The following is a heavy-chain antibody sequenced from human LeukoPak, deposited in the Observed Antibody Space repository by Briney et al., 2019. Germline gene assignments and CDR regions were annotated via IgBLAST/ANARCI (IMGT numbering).Heavy chain of an antibody. CDR3: ARNPRWYYDSSGYYQKDYYYYYMDV. CDR1: GGSISSYY. CDR2: IYYSGST. V-gene: IGHV4-59*01. D-gene: IGHD3-22*01. J-gene: IGHJ6*03. Sequence: SETLSLTCSVSGGSISSYYWSWLRQPPGKGLEWIGYIYYSGSTNYNPSLTSRVTISVDTSKNHFSLKLSSVTAADTAVYYCARNPRWYYDSSGYYQKDYYYYYMDVWGKGTTVTVSS.